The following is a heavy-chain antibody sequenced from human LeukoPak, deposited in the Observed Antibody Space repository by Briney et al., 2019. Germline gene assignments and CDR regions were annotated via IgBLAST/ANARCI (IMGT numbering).Heavy chain of an antibody. CDR1: GYTLTGQY. J-gene: IGHJ4*02. Sequence: ASVKVSCKASGYTLTGQYIHWVRQAPGQGPEWMGWINPNSGGTNYAQKFQGRVTMTRDTSISTAYMEVSSLRSDDTGVYYCARSYSYDSSGYYGAKWGQGTLVTVSS. V-gene: IGHV1-2*02. D-gene: IGHD3-22*01. CDR3: ARSYSYDSSGYYGAK. CDR2: INPNSGGT.